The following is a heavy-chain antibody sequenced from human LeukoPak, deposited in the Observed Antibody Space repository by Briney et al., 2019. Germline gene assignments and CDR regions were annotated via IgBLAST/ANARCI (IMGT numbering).Heavy chain of an antibody. CDR1: GFTFSSYA. D-gene: IGHD6-19*01. CDR3: ASSVAGTGGFDY. V-gene: IGHV3-30-3*01. CDR2: ISYDGSNK. Sequence: PGRSLRLSCAASGFTFSSYAMHWVRQAPGKGLEWVAVISYDGSNKYYADSVKGRFTISRDNSENTLYLQMNSLRAEDTAVYYCASSVAGTGGFDYWGQGTLVTVSS. J-gene: IGHJ4*02.